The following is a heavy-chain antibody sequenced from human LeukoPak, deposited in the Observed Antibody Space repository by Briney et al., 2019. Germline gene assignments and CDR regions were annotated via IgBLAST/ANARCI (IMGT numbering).Heavy chain of an antibody. V-gene: IGHV4-59*01. J-gene: IGHJ4*02. CDR1: GGSISSYY. CDR3: ARGPYYYDY. Sequence: SETLSLACTVSGGSISSYYWSWIRQPPGKGLEWIGYIYYSGSTNYNPSLKSRVTISVDTSKNQFSLKLSSVTAADTAVYYCARGPYYYDYWGQGTLVTVSS. CDR2: IYYSGST.